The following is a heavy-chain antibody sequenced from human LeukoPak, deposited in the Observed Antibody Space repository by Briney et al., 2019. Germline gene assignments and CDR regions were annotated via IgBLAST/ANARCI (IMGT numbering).Heavy chain of an antibody. D-gene: IGHD5-18*01. Sequence: PSETLSLTCAVSGYSISSGYYWGWIRQPPGKGLEWIESIYHSGSTYYNPSLKSRVTISVDTSKNQFSLKLSSVAAADTAVYYCAREQLWFAGPANYWGQGTLVTVSS. CDR3: AREQLWFAGPANY. J-gene: IGHJ4*02. CDR1: GYSISSGYY. V-gene: IGHV4-38-2*02. CDR2: IYHSGST.